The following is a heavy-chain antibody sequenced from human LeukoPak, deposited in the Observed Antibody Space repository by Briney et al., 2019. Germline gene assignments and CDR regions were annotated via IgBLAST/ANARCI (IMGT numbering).Heavy chain of an antibody. CDR2: ISYDGSSK. CDR3: ARNDYGTFYFDY. CDR1: GFIFRNYA. V-gene: IGHV3-30-3*01. Sequence: PVGSLRLSCAASGFIFRNYAMHWVRQAPGKGLEWVAVISYDGSSKYYADSVKGRFTISRDNSKKTLYLEMNSPRAEDTAMYYCARNDYGTFYFDYWGQGALVPVSS. D-gene: IGHD5-12*01. J-gene: IGHJ4*02.